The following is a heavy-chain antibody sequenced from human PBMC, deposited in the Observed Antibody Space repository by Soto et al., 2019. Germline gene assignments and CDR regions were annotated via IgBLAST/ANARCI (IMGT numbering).Heavy chain of an antibody. CDR1: GFTFSSYS. J-gene: IGHJ4*02. V-gene: IGHV3-21*01. CDR2: ISSSSSYI. D-gene: IGHD6-13*01. CDR3: ARDSSSWREFDY. Sequence: EVQLVESGGGLVKPGSLRLSCAASGFTFSSYSMNWVRQAPGKGLEWVSSISSSSSYIYYADSVKGRFTISRDNAKNSLYLQMNSLRAEDTAVYYCARDSSSWREFDYWGQGTLVTVSS.